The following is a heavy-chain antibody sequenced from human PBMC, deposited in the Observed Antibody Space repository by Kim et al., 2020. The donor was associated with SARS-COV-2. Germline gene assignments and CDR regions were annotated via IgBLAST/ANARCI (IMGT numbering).Heavy chain of an antibody. J-gene: IGHJ4*02. CDR2: IGIAGDT. CDR3: AGGYSYELDY. Sequence: GGSLRLSCAASGFTFSRYDMHWVRQTTGKGLEWVSAIGIAGDTFYPDSVKGRFTVSRENAKNSLYLQMNSLRAGDTAVYYCAGGYSYELDYWGRGTLVIVSP. D-gene: IGHD5-18*01. V-gene: IGHV3-13*04. CDR1: GFTFSRYD.